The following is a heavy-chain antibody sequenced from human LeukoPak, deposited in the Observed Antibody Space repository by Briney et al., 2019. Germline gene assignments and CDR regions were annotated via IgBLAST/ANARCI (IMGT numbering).Heavy chain of an antibody. J-gene: IGHJ4*02. CDR3: ARDRQQLIAYYFDY. Sequence: HPGGSLRLSCAASGFTFSSYGMHWVRQAPGKGLEWVAVIWYDGSNKYYADSVKGRLTISRDNSKNTLYLQMNSLRAEDTAVYYCARDRQQLIAYYFDYWGQGTLVTVSS. V-gene: IGHV3-33*01. CDR1: GFTFSSYG. D-gene: IGHD6-13*01. CDR2: IWYDGSNK.